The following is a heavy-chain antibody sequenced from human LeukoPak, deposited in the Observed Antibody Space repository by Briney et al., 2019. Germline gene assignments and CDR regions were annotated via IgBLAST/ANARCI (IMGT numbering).Heavy chain of an antibody. Sequence: SQTLSLTCAISGDSVSSNSAAWNWIRQSPSRGLEWLGRTYYRSKWYNDYAVSVKSRITINPDTSKNQFSLQLNSVTPEDTAVYYCARDAIPPKDITAIAAAGTGSDAFDIWGQGTMVTVSS. CDR2: TYYRSKWYN. CDR3: ARDAIPPKDITAIAAAGTGSDAFDI. V-gene: IGHV6-1*01. CDR1: GDSVSSNSAA. J-gene: IGHJ3*02. D-gene: IGHD6-13*01.